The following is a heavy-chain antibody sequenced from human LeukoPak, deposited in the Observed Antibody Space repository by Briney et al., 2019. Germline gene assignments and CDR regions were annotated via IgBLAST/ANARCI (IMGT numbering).Heavy chain of an antibody. CDR3: ARHSGSGYNWFDP. V-gene: IGHV2-70*04. CDR1: GFSLSTSGMR. Sequence: SGPALVKPTQTLTLTCTFSGFSLSTSGMRVSWIRQPQGKALEWLARIDWDDDKFYSTSLKTRLTISKDTSKNQVVLTMTDMDPVDTATYYCARHSGSGYNWFDPWGRGTLVTVSS. D-gene: IGHD3-10*01. CDR2: IDWDDDK. J-gene: IGHJ5*02.